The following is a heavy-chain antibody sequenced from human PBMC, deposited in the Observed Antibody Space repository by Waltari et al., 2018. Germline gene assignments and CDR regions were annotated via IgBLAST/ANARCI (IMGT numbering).Heavy chain of an antibody. Sequence: QVQLVQSGAEVKKPGSSVKVSCKASGGTFSSYAISWVRQAPGQGFEWMGGIIPIFGKANYAQKFQGRATITADESTSTAYMELSSLRSEDTAVYYCASITTMGGWDYWGQGTLVTVSS. CDR3: ASITTMGGWDY. CDR2: IIPIFGKA. CDR1: GGTFSSYA. V-gene: IGHV1-69*13. D-gene: IGHD3-10*01. J-gene: IGHJ4*02.